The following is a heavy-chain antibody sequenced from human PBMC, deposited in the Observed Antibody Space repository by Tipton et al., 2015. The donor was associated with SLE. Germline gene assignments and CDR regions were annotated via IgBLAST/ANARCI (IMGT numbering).Heavy chain of an antibody. Sequence: TLSLTCTVSGGSISSGSYYWSWIRQPAGKGLEWIGYIYTSGSTNYNPSLKSRVTISVDTSKNQFSLKLSSVTAADTAVYYCARAGVAMVRGVSLGYWGQGTLVTVSS. CDR3: ARAGVAMVRGVSLGY. CDR1: GGSISSGSYY. D-gene: IGHD3-10*01. J-gene: IGHJ4*02. V-gene: IGHV4-61*09. CDR2: IYTSGST.